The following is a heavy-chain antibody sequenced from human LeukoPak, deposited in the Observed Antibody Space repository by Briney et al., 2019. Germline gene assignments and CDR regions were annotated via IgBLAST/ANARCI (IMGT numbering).Heavy chain of an antibody. J-gene: IGHJ5*02. D-gene: IGHD2-15*01. Sequence: SETLSLTCTVSGGSISSSSYYWGWIRQPQGKGLEWIGSIYYSGSTYYNPSLKSRVTISVDTSKNQFSLKLSSVTAADTAVYYCARRRIVVVVAATRGVLWFDPWGQGTLVTVSS. CDR2: IYYSGST. CDR3: ARRRIVVVVAATRGVLWFDP. CDR1: GGSISSSSYY. V-gene: IGHV4-39*01.